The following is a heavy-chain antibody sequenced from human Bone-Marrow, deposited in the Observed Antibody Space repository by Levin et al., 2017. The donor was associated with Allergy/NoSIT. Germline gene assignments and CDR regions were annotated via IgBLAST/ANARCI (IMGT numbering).Heavy chain of an antibody. D-gene: IGHD1-1*01. J-gene: IGHJ4*02. CDR1: GFTFRSYG. CDR3: AIGNFDF. Sequence: GESLKISCAASGFTFRSYGMHWVRQAPGKGLEWVAVISYEGSNTYYADSVKGRFTISRDNSKNTVHLQLNSLGVEDTAVYYCAIGNFDFWGQGTLVTVSS. CDR2: ISYEGSNT. V-gene: IGHV3-30*03.